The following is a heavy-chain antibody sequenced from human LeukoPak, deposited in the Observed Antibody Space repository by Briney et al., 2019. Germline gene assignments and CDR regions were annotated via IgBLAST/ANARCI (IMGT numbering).Heavy chain of an antibody. CDR2: IYYSGST. D-gene: IGHD2-15*01. J-gene: IGHJ5*02. Sequence: PSETLSLTCTVSGGSISSSSYYWGWIRQPPGKGLEWIGSIYYSGSTYYNPSLKSRVTISVDTSKNRFSLKLSSVTAADTAVYYCARDSVVVVAATPNWFDPWGQGTLVTVSS. CDR3: ARDSVVVVAATPNWFDP. V-gene: IGHV4-39*07. CDR1: GGSISSSSYY.